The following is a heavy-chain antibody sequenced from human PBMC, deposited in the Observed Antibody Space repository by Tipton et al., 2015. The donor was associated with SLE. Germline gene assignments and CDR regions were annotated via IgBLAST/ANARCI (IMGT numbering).Heavy chain of an antibody. CDR3: ARDRSFHDAFDI. CDR1: GIPVSGNY. V-gene: IGHV3-66*01. D-gene: IGHD3-10*01. CDR2: IDGGGNT. Sequence: SLRLSCAVSGIPVSGNYMSWVRHAPGKGLEWVSFIDGGGNTYHADSVKGRFTISRDNAKNSVFLHMNSLRVEDTAVYYCARDRSFHDAFDIWGQGTMVTVSS. J-gene: IGHJ3*02.